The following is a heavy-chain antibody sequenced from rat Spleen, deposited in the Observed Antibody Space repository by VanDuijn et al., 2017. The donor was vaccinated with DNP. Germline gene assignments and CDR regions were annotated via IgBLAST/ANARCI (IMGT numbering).Heavy chain of an antibody. CDR1: GFTFSDYY. CDR3: TTDAAY. J-gene: IGHJ3*01. V-gene: IGHV5-20*01. CDR2: INPDGGTT. Sequence: EVLVVDSGGGLVQPGGSLRLSCAASGFTFSDYYMSWVRQAPTTGLEWVASINPDGGTTYYRDSVKGRFTISRDNVKSSLYLQMDSLRSEDTATYYCTTDAAYWGQGTLVTVSS.